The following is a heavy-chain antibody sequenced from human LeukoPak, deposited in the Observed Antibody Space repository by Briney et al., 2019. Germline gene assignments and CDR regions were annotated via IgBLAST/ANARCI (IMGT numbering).Heavy chain of an antibody. CDR1: GFTFSSYW. CDR2: IKQDGSEK. Sequence: GGSLRLSCAASGFTFSSYWMSWVRQAPGKGLEWVANIKQDGSEKYYVDSVKGRFTISRDNAKNSLYLQMNSLRAEDTAVYYCASTPSGRYFDWLLHYWGQGTLVTVSS. D-gene: IGHD3-9*01. V-gene: IGHV3-7*01. J-gene: IGHJ4*02. CDR3: ASTPSGRYFDWLLHY.